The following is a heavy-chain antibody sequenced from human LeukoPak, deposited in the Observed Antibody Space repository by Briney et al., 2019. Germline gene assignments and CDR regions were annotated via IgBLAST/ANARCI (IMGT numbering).Heavy chain of an antibody. CDR2: ISSSSSTI. Sequence: GGSLRLSRAASGFAFSSYSMNWVRQAPGKGLEWVSYISSSSSTIYYADSVKGRFTISRDNAKNSLYLQMNSLRAEDTAVYYCARELSGSYAGNWFDPWGQGTLVSVSS. CDR1: GFAFSSYS. CDR3: ARELSGSYAGNWFDP. D-gene: IGHD1-26*01. J-gene: IGHJ5*02. V-gene: IGHV3-48*01.